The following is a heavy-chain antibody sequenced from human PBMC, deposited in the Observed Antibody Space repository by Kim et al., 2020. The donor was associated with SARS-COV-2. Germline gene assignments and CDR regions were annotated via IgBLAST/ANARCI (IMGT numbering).Heavy chain of an antibody. CDR3: ARGFRAAAGPFYYYYYMDV. J-gene: IGHJ6*03. CDR2: MNPNSGNT. Sequence: ASVKVSCKASGYTFTSYDINWVRQATGQGLEWMGWMNPNSGNTGYAQKFQGRVTMTRNTSISTASMELSSLRSEDTAVYYCARGFRAAAGPFYYYYYMDVWGKGTTVTVSS. D-gene: IGHD6-13*01. V-gene: IGHV1-8*01. CDR1: GYTFTSYD.